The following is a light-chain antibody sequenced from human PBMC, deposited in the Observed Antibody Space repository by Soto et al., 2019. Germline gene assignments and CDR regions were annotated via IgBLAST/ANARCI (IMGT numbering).Light chain of an antibody. J-gene: IGKJ2*01. CDR3: QQRFNWPRFT. CDR2: DAS. V-gene: IGKV3-11*01. CDR1: QSVSSY. Sequence: EIVLTQSPATLSLSPGARATLSCRASQSVSSYLAWYQQKPGQAPRLLIYDASNRATGIPARFSGGGSGTAFTLTISSLEPEDFAVYYCQQRFNWPRFTFGQGTKLEIK.